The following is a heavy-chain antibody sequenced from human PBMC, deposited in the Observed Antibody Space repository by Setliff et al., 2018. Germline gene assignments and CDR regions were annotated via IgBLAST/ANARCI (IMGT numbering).Heavy chain of an antibody. V-gene: IGHV1-2*02. J-gene: IGHJ4*02. CDR3: ERDLVRLGYQLDY. Sequence: ASVKVSCKASGYTFTGYYMHWVRQAPGQGLEWMGRSIPISGTTKYAQKFQGRVTMTTDTSTSTAYMELRSLRSYDTAVYYCERDLVRLGYQLDYLGKGTLVTVSS. CDR1: GYTFTGYY. D-gene: IGHD2-2*01. CDR2: SIPISGTT.